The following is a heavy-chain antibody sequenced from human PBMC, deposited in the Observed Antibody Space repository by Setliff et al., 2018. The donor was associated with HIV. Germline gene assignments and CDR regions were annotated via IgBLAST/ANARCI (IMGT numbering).Heavy chain of an antibody. CDR3: ARWGSGSYERVFDY. D-gene: IGHD1-26*01. V-gene: IGHV3-7*01. Sequence: GGSLRLSCAASGFRFRSYWMSWVRQAPGKGLESVANVKQDGTETLYVDSVKGRFTISRDDANNLVYLQMNSLRVEDTAVYFCARWGSGSYERVFDYWGQGMLVTVSS. CDR1: GFRFRSYW. J-gene: IGHJ4*02. CDR2: VKQDGTET.